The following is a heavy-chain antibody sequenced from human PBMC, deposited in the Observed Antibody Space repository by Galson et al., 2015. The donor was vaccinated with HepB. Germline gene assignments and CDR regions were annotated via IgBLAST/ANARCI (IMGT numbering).Heavy chain of an antibody. D-gene: IGHD6-13*01. CDR1: GYTFTSYA. Sequence: SVKVSCKASGYTFTSYAMHWVRQAPGQRLEWMGWINAGNGNTKYSQKFQGRVTITRDTSASTAYMELSSLRSEDTAVYYCARDGAAGAYWYFDLWGRGTLVTVSS. J-gene: IGHJ2*01. CDR2: INAGNGNT. CDR3: ARDGAAGAYWYFDL. V-gene: IGHV1-3*01.